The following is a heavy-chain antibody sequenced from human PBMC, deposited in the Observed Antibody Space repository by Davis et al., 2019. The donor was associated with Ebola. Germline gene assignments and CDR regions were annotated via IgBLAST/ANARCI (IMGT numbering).Heavy chain of an antibody. D-gene: IGHD1-1*01. CDR1: GFTFSRYS. V-gene: IGHV3-21*01. CDR3: ARGFSWNLDY. CDR2: ISSSSSSI. J-gene: IGHJ4*02. Sequence: GGSLRLSCTASGFTFSRYSMNWVRQTPEKGLEWVASISSSSSSIYCADSVKGRFTLSRDNANNSLSLQLSSLRAEDTAVYYCARGFSWNLDYWGQGTLVIVSS.